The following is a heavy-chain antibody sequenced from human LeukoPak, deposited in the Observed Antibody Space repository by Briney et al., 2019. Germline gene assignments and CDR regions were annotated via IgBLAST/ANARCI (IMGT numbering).Heavy chain of an antibody. CDR2: INPNSGGT. Sequence: GASVKVSCKASGYTFTSYGISWVRQAPGQGLEWMGWINPNSGGTNYAQKFQGRVTMTRDTSISTAYMELSRLRSDDTAVYYCARLVGATYNYWGQGTLVTVSS. D-gene: IGHD1-26*01. CDR3: ARLVGATYNY. J-gene: IGHJ4*02. CDR1: GYTFTSYG. V-gene: IGHV1-2*02.